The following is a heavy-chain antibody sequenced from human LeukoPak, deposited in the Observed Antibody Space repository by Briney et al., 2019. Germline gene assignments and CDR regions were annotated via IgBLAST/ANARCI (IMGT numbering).Heavy chain of an antibody. D-gene: IGHD2-21*02. V-gene: IGHV3-66*01. CDR3: TRGQSYCGADCYSD. Sequence: GGSLRLSCAASGFSVSNYYMSWVRQPPGKGLERVSVMYTGGGRYYGDSVKGRSTISRDNSKNTVFLQMNSLRVEDTALYYCTRGQSYCGADCYSDWGQGTLVTVSS. CDR2: MYTGGGR. CDR1: GFSVSNYY. J-gene: IGHJ4*02.